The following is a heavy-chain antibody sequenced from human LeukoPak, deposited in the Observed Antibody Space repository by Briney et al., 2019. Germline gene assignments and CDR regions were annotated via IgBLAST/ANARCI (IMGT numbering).Heavy chain of an antibody. J-gene: IGHJ3*02. CDR3: ARGDYDYVWGSYRQGAFDI. Sequence: GGSLRLSCAASGFTFSSYSMNWVRQAPGKGLEWVSYISSSSSTIYYADSVEGRFTISRDNAKNSLYLQMNSLRDEDTAVYYCARGDYDYVWGSYRQGAFDIWGQGTMVTVSS. D-gene: IGHD3-16*02. V-gene: IGHV3-48*02. CDR1: GFTFSSYS. CDR2: ISSSSSTI.